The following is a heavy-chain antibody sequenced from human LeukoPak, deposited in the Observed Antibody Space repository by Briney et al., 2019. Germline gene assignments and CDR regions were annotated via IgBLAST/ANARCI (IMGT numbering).Heavy chain of an antibody. CDR1: GFTFSSYW. Sequence: GGSLRLSCAASGFTFSSYWMHWVRQAPGKGLVWVSRINSDGSSTSHADSVKGRFTISRDNAKNTLYLQMNSLRAEDTAVYYCARGPGLHYGMDVWGQGTTVTVSS. CDR2: INSDGSST. J-gene: IGHJ6*02. D-gene: IGHD3-16*01. V-gene: IGHV3-74*01. CDR3: ARGPGLHYGMDV.